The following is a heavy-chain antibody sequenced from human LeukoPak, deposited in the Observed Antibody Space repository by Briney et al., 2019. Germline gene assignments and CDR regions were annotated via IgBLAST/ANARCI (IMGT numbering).Heavy chain of an antibody. J-gene: IGHJ6*02. CDR3: ARTPGYSSGWWDYYYGMDV. D-gene: IGHD6-19*01. V-gene: IGHV3-48*01. CDR2: ISSSSSTI. CDR1: GFTFSSYS. Sequence: PGGSLRLPCAASGFTFSSYSMNWVRQAPGKGLEWVSYISSSSSTIYYADSVKGRFTISRDNAENSLYLQMNSLRAEDTAVYYCARTPGYSSGWWDYYYGMDVWGQGTTVTVSS.